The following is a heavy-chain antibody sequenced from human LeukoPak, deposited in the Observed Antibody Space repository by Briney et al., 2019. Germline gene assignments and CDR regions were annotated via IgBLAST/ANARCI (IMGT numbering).Heavy chain of an antibody. D-gene: IGHD3-3*01. CDR1: GFTFSSYW. V-gene: IGHV3-7*01. CDR3: VRFYYDFWSGYSDY. Sequence: PGGSLRLSCAASGFTFSSYWMSWVRQAPGKGLEWVANIKQDGSEKYYVDSVRGRFTISRDNAKNSLYLQMNSLRAEDKAVYYCVRFYYDFWSGYSDYWGQGTLVTVSS. J-gene: IGHJ4*02. CDR2: IKQDGSEK.